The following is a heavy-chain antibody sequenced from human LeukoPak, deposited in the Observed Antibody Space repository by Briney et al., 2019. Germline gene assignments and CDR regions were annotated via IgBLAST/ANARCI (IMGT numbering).Heavy chain of an antibody. CDR1: GYTFTNYY. CDR3: ARDRSSGWYPFDY. Sequence: ASVKVSCKASGYTFTNYYMHWVRQVPGQGLEWMGIINPSGGSTMYTQTFQGRVTMTSDTSTSTVYMEMSSLRSEDTAVFYCARDRSSGWYPFDYWGQGTLVTVSS. V-gene: IGHV1-46*01. CDR2: INPSGGST. J-gene: IGHJ4*02. D-gene: IGHD6-19*01.